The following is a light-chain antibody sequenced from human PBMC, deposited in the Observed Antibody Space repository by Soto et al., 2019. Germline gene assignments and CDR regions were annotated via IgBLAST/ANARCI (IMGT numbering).Light chain of an antibody. CDR1: QNISTY. V-gene: IGKV1-39*01. CDR2: AAS. Sequence: DIQMTQSPSSLSASVGDRVTITCRASQNISTYLNWYQQKPGKAPNLLIHAASSLHGGVPSRFSGSGSGTDFTLTISRLQPEDFATYYCQQSYSTPYTFGQGTKLEIK. CDR3: QQSYSTPYT. J-gene: IGKJ2*01.